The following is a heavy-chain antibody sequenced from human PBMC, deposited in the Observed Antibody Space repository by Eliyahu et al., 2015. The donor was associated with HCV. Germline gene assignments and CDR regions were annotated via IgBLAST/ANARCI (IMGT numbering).Heavy chain of an antibody. Sequence: EVHLVESGGGLVEPGGSLXXSCAASGFTFXNAWMGWVRQAPGKGLEWVGRIKSKTDGATTESAAPVKGRFSISRDDSKNTLYMQMNSLKTEDTAVYYCTTELRWDLPPLDYWGQGTLVTVSS. CDR3: TTELRWDLPPLDY. V-gene: IGHV3-15*01. J-gene: IGHJ4*02. CDR2: IKSKTDGATT. CDR1: GFTFXNAW. D-gene: IGHD1-26*01.